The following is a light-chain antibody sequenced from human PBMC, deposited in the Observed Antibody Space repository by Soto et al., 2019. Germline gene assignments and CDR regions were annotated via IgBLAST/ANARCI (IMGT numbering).Light chain of an antibody. CDR3: CSYAGSSTWV. CDR2: EVS. J-gene: IGLJ3*02. Sequence: QAVVTQPASVSGSPGQSIAFSCTGTSSDVGSYNLVSWYQHHPGKAPKLIISEVSKRPSGVSDRFSGSKSGNTASLTISGLQAEDEADYYCCSYAGSSTWVFGGGTKLTVL. V-gene: IGLV2-23*02. CDR1: SSDVGSYNL.